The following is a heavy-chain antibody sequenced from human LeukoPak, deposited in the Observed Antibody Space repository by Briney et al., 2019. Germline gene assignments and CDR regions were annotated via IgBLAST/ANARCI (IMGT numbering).Heavy chain of an antibody. D-gene: IGHD3-22*01. V-gene: IGHV1-18*01. CDR1: GYTFTNYG. CDR2: ISGYNGHP. CDR3: ARESQIRYYYDRSGYYYGALDY. Sequence: PGASVQVSCKASGYTFTNYGISWVRQAPGQGLEWMGWISGYNGHPNYSEKLQGRVTMTTDTSTSTAYMELRSLRSDDTAVFYCARESQIRYYYDRSGYYYGALDYWGQGSLVTVSS. J-gene: IGHJ4*02.